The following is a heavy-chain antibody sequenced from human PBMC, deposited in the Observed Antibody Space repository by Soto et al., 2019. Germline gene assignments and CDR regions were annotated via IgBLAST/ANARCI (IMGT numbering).Heavy chain of an antibody. Sequence: SGPTLVNPTQTLTLTCTFSGFSLSTSGVGVGWIRQPPGKALEWLALIYWNDDKRYSPSLKSRLTITKDTSKNQVVLTMTNMDPVDTATYYCAREVMIVREVVEYYGMDVWGQGTTVTVSS. CDR3: AREVMIVREVVEYYGMDV. V-gene: IGHV2-5*01. CDR2: IYWNDDK. J-gene: IGHJ6*02. CDR1: GFSLSTSGVG. D-gene: IGHD3-22*01.